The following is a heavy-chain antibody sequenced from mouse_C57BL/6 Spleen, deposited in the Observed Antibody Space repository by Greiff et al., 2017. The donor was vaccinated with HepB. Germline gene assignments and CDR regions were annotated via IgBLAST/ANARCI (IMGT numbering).Heavy chain of an antibody. CDR2: IWRGGST. CDR3: AKRGDDYAMDY. J-gene: IGHJ4*01. Sequence: VKLQESGSGLVQPSQSLSITCTVSGFSLTSYGVHWVRQSPGKGLEWLGVIWRGGSTDYNAAFMSRLSITKDNSKSQVFFKMNSLQADDTAIYYCAKRGDDYAMDYWGQGTSVTVSS. D-gene: IGHD3-3*01. V-gene: IGHV2-5*01. CDR1: GFSLTSYG.